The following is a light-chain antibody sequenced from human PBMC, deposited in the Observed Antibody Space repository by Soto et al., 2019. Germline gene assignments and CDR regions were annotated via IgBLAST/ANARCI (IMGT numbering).Light chain of an antibody. CDR2: WAS. CDR1: QSVLYSSNNMNY. Sequence: DIVMTQSPDSLAVFLGERATINCKSSQSVLYSSNNMNYLAWYQQKPGHPPKLLIYWASTRESGVPDRFSGGGSGTDFTLTISSLQAEDVAVYYCQQYYSTPPTFGGGTKVEIK. J-gene: IGKJ4*01. CDR3: QQYYSTPPT. V-gene: IGKV4-1*01.